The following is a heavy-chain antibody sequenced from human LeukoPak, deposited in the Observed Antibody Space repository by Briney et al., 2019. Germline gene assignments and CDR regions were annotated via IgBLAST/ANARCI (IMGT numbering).Heavy chain of an antibody. CDR2: IIPIFGTA. V-gene: IGHV1-69*13. J-gene: IGHJ4*02. CDR3: AFGGNLKILFDY. D-gene: IGHD4-23*01. Sequence: SVKVSCTASGGTFSSYAISWVRQAPGQGLEWMGGIIPIFGTASYAQKFQGRVTITADESTSTAYMELSSLRSEDTAVYYCAFGGNLKILFDYWGQGTLVTVSS. CDR1: GGTFSSYA.